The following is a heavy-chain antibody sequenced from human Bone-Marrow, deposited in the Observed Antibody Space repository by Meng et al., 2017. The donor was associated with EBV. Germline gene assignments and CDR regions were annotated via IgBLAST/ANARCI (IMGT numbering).Heavy chain of an antibody. Sequence: VQLVQLWREVKKPGASVKVSCKASGYTFTIYDIHWVRQATGQGLEWMGWMNPNSGNTGYAQKFQDRVTMTRDTSIDTVYMELTSLRSDDTAVYYCARERGSRYYWLDPWGQGTLVTVSS. V-gene: IGHV1-8*01. D-gene: IGHD2-15*01. J-gene: IGHJ5*02. CDR2: MNPNSGNT. CDR3: ARERGSRYYWLDP. CDR1: GYTFTIYD.